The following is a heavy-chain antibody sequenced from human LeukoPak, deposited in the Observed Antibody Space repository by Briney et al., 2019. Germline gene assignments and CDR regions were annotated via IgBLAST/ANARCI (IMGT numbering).Heavy chain of an antibody. Sequence: SQTLSLTCAISGDSVSSNSAAWNWIRQSPSRGLEWLGRTYYRSKWYNDYAVSVKSRITINPDTSKNQFSLQLNSVTPEDTAVYYCARGAALEQPDYYYYYGMDVWGQGTTVTVSS. CDR3: ARGAALEQPDYYYYYGMDV. CDR1: GDSVSSNSAA. CDR2: TYYRSKWYN. V-gene: IGHV6-1*01. D-gene: IGHD1/OR15-1a*01. J-gene: IGHJ6*02.